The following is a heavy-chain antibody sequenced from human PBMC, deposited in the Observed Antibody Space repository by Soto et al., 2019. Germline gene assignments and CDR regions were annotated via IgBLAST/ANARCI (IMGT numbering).Heavy chain of an antibody. V-gene: IGHV4-31*03. D-gene: IGHD5-18*01. CDR3: AREYTYGSNFFDC. J-gene: IGHJ4*02. CDR2: ISHSGST. Sequence: QVQLQESGPGLVKPSQTLSLPCTVSGGSIRSAAYYWSWIRPHPGKGLEWIGYISHSGSTYYNPSLKSRVIISVDTSKNQFSLSLTSVTAADTAVYYCAREYTYGSNFFDCWGQGALVTVSS. CDR1: GGSIRSAAYY.